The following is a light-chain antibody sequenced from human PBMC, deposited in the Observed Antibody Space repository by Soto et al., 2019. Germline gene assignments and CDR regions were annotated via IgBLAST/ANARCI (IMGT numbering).Light chain of an antibody. CDR1: QSISSW. V-gene: IGKV1-5*03. J-gene: IGKJ1*01. Sequence: PSSLSASLGGRFTITCRASQSISSWLAWYQQKPGKAPKLLIHKASSLESGVPSRFSGSGSGTEFTLTISSLQPDDFATYYCQQYNSFRTFGQGTKVDIK. CDR2: KAS. CDR3: QQYNSFRT.